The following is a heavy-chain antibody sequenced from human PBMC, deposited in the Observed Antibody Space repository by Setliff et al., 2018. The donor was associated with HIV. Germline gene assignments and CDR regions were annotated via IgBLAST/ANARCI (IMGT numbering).Heavy chain of an antibody. J-gene: IGHJ3*02. CDR2: IRSKVYGATT. Sequence: GGSLRLSCTAAGFTFGDYAMSWVRQAPGKGLEWVGFIRSKVYGATTEYAASVRGRFTISRDDSKSIAYLQMNSLKTEDTAVYYCVRVNYYDRIGDSLDAFDIWGQGTKVTVSS. D-gene: IGHD3-22*01. V-gene: IGHV3-49*04. CDR1: GFTFGDYA. CDR3: VRVNYYDRIGDSLDAFDI.